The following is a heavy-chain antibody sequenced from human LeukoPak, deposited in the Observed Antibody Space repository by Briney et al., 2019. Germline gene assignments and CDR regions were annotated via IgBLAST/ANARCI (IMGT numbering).Heavy chain of an antibody. CDR2: INPNSGGT. CDR1: GYTFTGYY. CDR3: ARQPDTYYYDSSGSLSGY. J-gene: IGHJ4*02. Sequence: ASVEVSCKASGYTFTGYYMHWVRQAPGQGLEWMGRINPNSGGTNYAQKFQGRVTMTRDTSISTAYMELSRLRSDDTAVYYCARQPDTYYYDSSGSLSGYWGQGTLVTVSS. D-gene: IGHD3-22*01. V-gene: IGHV1-2*06.